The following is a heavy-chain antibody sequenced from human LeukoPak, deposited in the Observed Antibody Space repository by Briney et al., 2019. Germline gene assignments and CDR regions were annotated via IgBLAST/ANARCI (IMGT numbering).Heavy chain of an antibody. V-gene: IGHV1-18*01. CDR2: ISAYNGNT. CDR3: ARAVEMATIHCYYYYYMDV. Sequence: ASVKVSCKASGYTFTSYGISWVRQAPGQGLEWMGWISAYNGNTNYAQKLQGRVTMTTDTSTSTAYMELRSLRSDDTAVYYCARAVEMATIHCYYYYYMDVWGKGTTVTVSS. CDR1: GYTFTSYG. D-gene: IGHD5-24*01. J-gene: IGHJ6*03.